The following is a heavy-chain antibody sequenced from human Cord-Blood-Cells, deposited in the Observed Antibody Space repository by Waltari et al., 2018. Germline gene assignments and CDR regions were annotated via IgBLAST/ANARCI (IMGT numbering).Heavy chain of an antibody. Sequence: QVQLQQWGAGLLKPSETLSLTCAVYGGSFSGYYWSWIRQPPGKGLEWIGEINHSGSTNYNPSLKSRVTISVDTSKNQFSLKLSSVTAADTAVYYCAPPLGENYWGQGTLVTVSS. D-gene: IGHD3-3*01. J-gene: IGHJ4*02. CDR1: GGSFSGYY. V-gene: IGHV4-34*01. CDR3: APPLGENY. CDR2: INHSGST.